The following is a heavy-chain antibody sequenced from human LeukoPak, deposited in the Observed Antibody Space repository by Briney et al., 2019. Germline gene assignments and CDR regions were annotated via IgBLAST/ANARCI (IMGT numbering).Heavy chain of an antibody. CDR2: ISHSGST. CDR1: GYSISSGYH. J-gene: IGHJ4*02. CDR3: ARGRIVVVVAAIGYQRRYYFDY. V-gene: IGHV4-38-2*01. D-gene: IGHD2-15*01. Sequence: SETLSLTCAVSGYSISSGYHWGWIRQPPGKGLEWIGSISHSGSTYYNPSLKSRVTISVDTSKNQFSLKLSSVTAADTAVYYCARGRIVVVVAAIGYQRRYYFDYWGQGTLVTVSS.